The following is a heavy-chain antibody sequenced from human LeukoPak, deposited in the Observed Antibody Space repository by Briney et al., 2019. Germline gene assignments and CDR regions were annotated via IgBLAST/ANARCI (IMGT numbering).Heavy chain of an antibody. V-gene: IGHV3-21*04. CDR3: ARTGNPATGDY. Sequence: GGSLRLSCAASGFTLSSYSMNWVRQAPGKGLEWVSSISSSSSYRYYADSVKGRFTISRDNAKNSLYLQMNSLRAEDTAVYYCARTGNPATGDYWGQGTLVTVSS. CDR2: ISSSSSYR. J-gene: IGHJ4*02. D-gene: IGHD1-1*01. CDR1: GFTLSSYS.